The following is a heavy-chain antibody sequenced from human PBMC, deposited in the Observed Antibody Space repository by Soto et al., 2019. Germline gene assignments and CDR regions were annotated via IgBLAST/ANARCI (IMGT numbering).Heavy chain of an antibody. CDR2: ISAYYGNT. J-gene: IGHJ4*02. Sequence: QVQLVQSGAEVKKPGASVKVSCKASGYTFTSYGISWVRQAPGQGLEWMGWISAYYGNTNYAQKLQGRVTMTTDTSTSTAYMELRSLRSDDTAVYYCARDTNGLGELSLPFDYWGQGTLVTVSS. CDR3: ARDTNGLGELSLPFDY. D-gene: IGHD3-16*02. CDR1: GYTFTSYG. V-gene: IGHV1-18*01.